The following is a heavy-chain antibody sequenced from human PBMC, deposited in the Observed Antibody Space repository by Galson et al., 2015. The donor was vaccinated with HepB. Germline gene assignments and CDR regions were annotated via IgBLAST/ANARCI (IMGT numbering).Heavy chain of an antibody. D-gene: IGHD4-17*01. CDR3: ASAATVTSYYYYGMDV. CDR2: IYSGGST. Sequence: SLRLSCAASGFTVSSNYMSWVRQAPGKGLEWDSVIYSGGSTYYADSVKGRFTISRDNSKNTLYLQMNSLRAEDTAVYYCASAATVTSYYYYGMDVWGQGTTVTVSS. CDR1: GFTVSSNY. V-gene: IGHV3-53*01. J-gene: IGHJ6*02.